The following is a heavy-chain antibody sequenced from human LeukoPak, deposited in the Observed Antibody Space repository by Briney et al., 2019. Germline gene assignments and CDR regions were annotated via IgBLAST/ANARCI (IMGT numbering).Heavy chain of an antibody. J-gene: IGHJ4*02. Sequence: SGGSLRLSCAASGFTFSNYAMSWVRQAPGKGLEWVSAITGDGGSTYYADSVKDRFTISRDNSKNTLYLQMNSLRAEDTALYYCAKWGDYDVLTGYYDSDYWGQGTLVTVSS. D-gene: IGHD3-9*01. V-gene: IGHV3-23*01. CDR1: GFTFSNYA. CDR2: ITGDGGST. CDR3: AKWGDYDVLTGYYDSDY.